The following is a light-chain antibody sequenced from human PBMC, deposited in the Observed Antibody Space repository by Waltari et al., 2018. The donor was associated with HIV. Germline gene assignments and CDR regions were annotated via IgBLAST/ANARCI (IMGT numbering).Light chain of an antibody. V-gene: IGLV2-14*03. CDR3: SSYTRSTRTTAWL. Sequence: QSALTQPASVSGAPGQSITISCTGTASDIGDYNYVSWYQQHPGKAPKLVIYDVSNRPSGISTRFSGSKSGTSASLTISGLQAEVEAVYYCSSYTRSTRTTAWLFGGGTRLTVL. CDR1: ASDIGDYNY. J-gene: IGLJ2*01. CDR2: DVS.